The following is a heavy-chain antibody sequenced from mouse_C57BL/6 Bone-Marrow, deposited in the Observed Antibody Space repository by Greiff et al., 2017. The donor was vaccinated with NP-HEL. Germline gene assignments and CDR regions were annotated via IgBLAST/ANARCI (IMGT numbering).Heavy chain of an antibody. J-gene: IGHJ2*01. CDR3: SRPWGRPLPS. Sequence: VQLQQPGAELVKPGASVKMSCKASGYTFTSYWITWVKQRPGQGLEWIGDIYPGSGSTNYNEKFKSKATLTVDTSSSTAYMQLSSLTSDASAVYSCSRPWGRPLPSWGQGTTLPVSS. CDR1: GYTFTSYW. V-gene: IGHV1-55*01. CDR2: IYPGSGST.